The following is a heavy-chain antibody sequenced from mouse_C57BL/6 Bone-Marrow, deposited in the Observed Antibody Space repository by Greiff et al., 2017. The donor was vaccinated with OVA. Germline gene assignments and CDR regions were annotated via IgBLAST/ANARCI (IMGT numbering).Heavy chain of an antibody. CDR2: INPSTGGT. Sequence: VQLQQSGPELVKPGASVKISCKASGYSFTGYYMNWVKQSPEKSLEWIGEINPSTGGTTYNQKFKAKATLTVDKSSSTAYMQLKSLTSEDSAVYYCAATVVAEGFDYWGQGTTLTVSS. D-gene: IGHD1-1*01. J-gene: IGHJ2*01. CDR1: GYSFTGYY. V-gene: IGHV1-42*01. CDR3: AATVVAEGFDY.